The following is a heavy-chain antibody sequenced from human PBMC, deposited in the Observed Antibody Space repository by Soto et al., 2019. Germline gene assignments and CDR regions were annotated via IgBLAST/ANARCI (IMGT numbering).Heavy chain of an antibody. V-gene: IGHV3-13*01. Sequence: EVQLVESGGGLVQPGGSLRLSCAASGFTFSSDDMHWVRQATGKGLEWVSAITTAADTYYPGSVKGRFTISRENAKNSSYLQMTSLRAEDTAVYYCARVQYDAYDIWGQGTMVTVSS. CDR1: GFTFSSDD. J-gene: IGHJ3*02. CDR2: ITTAADT. CDR3: ARVQYDAYDI. D-gene: IGHD4-4*01.